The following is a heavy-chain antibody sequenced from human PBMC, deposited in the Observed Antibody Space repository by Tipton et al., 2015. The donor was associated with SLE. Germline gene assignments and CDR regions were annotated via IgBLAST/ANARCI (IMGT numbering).Heavy chain of an antibody. V-gene: IGHV3-74*01. D-gene: IGHD2-2*01. J-gene: IGHJ3*02. CDR2: ITADGSGA. Sequence: SLRLSCAASGFPFSTYWMHWVRQAPEKGLVWVSRITADGSGANYADSVKGRFIISRDNAKNTLYLQMNSLRAEDTAVYYCARESQLLYYKGFDIWGQGTTVTVSS. CDR1: GFPFSTYW. CDR3: ARESQLLYYKGFDI.